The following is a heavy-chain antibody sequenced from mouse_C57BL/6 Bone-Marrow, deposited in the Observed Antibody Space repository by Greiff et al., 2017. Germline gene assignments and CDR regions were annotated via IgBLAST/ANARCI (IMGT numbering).Heavy chain of an antibody. CDR2: IYPGDGDT. J-gene: IGHJ4*01. V-gene: IGHV1-82*01. Sequence: VQLVESGPELVKPGASVKISCKASGYAFSSSWMNWVKQRPGKGLEWIGRIYPGDGDTNYNGKFKGKATLTADKSSSTAYMQLSSLTSEDSAVYFCAEKSSGYYAMDYWGQGTSVTVSS. CDR1: GYAFSSSW. CDR3: AEKSSGYYAMDY. D-gene: IGHD3-2*02.